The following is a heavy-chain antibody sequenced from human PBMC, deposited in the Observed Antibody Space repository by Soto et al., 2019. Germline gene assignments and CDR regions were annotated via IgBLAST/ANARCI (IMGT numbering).Heavy chain of an antibody. J-gene: IGHJ6*02. CDR2: IDPSDSYT. Sequence: GESLKISCKGSGYSFTSYWISWVRQMPGKGLEWMGRIDPSDSYTNYSPSFQGHVTISADKSISTAYLQWSSLKASDTAMYYCARHADNSSGWYRYYYGMDVWGQGTTVTVPS. D-gene: IGHD6-19*01. V-gene: IGHV5-10-1*01. CDR1: GYSFTSYW. CDR3: ARHADNSSGWYRYYYGMDV.